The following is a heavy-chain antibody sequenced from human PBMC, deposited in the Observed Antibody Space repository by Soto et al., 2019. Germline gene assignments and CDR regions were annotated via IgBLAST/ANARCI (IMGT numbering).Heavy chain of an antibody. V-gene: IGHV4-30-4*01. Sequence: PSETLSLTCTVSGGSISSGDYYWSWIRQPPGKGLEWIGYIYYSGSTYYNPSLKSRVTISVDTSKNQFSLKLSSVTAADTAVYYCASSRIDWKTDTAMDPIDYWGQGTLVTVSS. CDR3: ASSRIDWKTDTAMDPIDY. CDR1: GGSISSGDYY. CDR2: IYYSGST. J-gene: IGHJ4*02. D-gene: IGHD5-18*01.